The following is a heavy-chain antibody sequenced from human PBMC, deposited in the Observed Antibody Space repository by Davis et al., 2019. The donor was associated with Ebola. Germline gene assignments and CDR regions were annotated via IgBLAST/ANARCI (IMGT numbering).Heavy chain of an antibody. CDR2: ISAYNGNT. D-gene: IGHD4-23*01. CDR3: ARDGLVDYGGL. CDR1: GYTFTSYA. J-gene: IGHJ1*01. Sequence: AASVKVSCKASGYTFTSYAMHWVRQAPGQRLEWMGWISAYNGNTNYAQKLQGRVTMTTDTSTSTAYMELRSLRSDDTAVYYCARDGLVDYGGLWGQGTLVTVSS. V-gene: IGHV1-18*01.